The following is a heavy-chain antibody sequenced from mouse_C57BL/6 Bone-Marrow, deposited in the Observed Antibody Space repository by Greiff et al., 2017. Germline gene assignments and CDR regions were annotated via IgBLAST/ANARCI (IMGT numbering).Heavy chain of an antibody. CDR3: EGSKNGTSWFAY. J-gene: IGHJ3*01. CDR1: GYAFTNYL. Sequence: QVQLQQSGAELVRPGTSVKVSCKASGYAFTNYLIEWVKQRPGQGLEWIGVINPGSGGTNYNEKFKGKATLTADKSSSTAYMQLSSLKSEDSAVYSCEGSKNGTSWFAYWGQGTLVTASA. D-gene: IGHD3-3*01. V-gene: IGHV1-54*01. CDR2: INPGSGGT.